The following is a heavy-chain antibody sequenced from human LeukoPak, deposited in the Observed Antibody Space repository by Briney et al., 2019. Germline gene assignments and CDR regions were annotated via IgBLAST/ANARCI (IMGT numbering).Heavy chain of an antibody. CDR1: AYTFTGYY. D-gene: IGHD1-14*01. V-gene: IGHV1-2*02. CDR3: ARRSRNGLDAFDI. J-gene: IGHJ3*02. CDR2: LDPNNGDT. Sequence: ASVKVSCKASAYTFTGYYLHWMRQAPGQGFQWVGWLDPNNGDTDYAQKFQGRVTMTRDMSISTAYMDLGRLTSDDTAVYYCARRSRNGLDAFDIWGQGTMVTVSS.